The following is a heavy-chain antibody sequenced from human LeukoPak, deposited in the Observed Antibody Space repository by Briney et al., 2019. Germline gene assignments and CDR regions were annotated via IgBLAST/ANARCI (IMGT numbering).Heavy chain of an antibody. CDR2: ISSSGSTI. Sequence: GGSLRLSCAASGFTFSSYEMNWVRQAPGEGLEWVSYISSSGSTIYYADSVKGRFTISRDNAKNSLYLQMNSLRAEDTAVYYCARDRGYSSGWFDWGQGTLVTVSS. J-gene: IGHJ4*02. CDR3: ARDRGYSSGWFD. CDR1: GFTFSSYE. V-gene: IGHV3-48*03. D-gene: IGHD6-19*01.